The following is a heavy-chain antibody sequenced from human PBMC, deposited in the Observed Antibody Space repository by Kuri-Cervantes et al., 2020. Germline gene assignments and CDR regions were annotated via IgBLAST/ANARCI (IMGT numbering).Heavy chain of an antibody. Sequence: GESLKISCAASGFTFSYYYMSWIRQAPGKGLEWVSYISSSGSTIYYADSVKGRFTISRDNAKNLLYLQMNSLRAEDTAVYYCAREVGADGSDYWGQGTLVTVSS. D-gene: IGHD1-26*01. CDR3: AREVGADGSDY. CDR1: GFTFSYYY. J-gene: IGHJ4*02. V-gene: IGHV3-11*01. CDR2: ISSSGSTI.